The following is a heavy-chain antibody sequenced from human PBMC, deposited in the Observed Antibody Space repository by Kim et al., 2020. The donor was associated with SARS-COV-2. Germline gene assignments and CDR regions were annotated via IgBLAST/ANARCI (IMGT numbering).Heavy chain of an antibody. Sequence: GRFTISRENAKNSLYLQMNSLRAEDTAVYYCARADYYDSSGYYYYYGMDVWGQGTTVTVSS. CDR3: ARADYYDSSGYYYYYGMDV. J-gene: IGHJ6*02. D-gene: IGHD3-22*01. V-gene: IGHV3-11*05.